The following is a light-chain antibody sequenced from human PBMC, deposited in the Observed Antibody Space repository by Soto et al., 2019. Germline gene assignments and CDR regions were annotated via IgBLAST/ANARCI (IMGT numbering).Light chain of an antibody. CDR2: AAS. CDR1: QSISSY. Sequence: DIQMTQSPSSLSASVGDRVTITCRASQSISSYLNWYQQKPGKAPKRLIYAASSLQSGVPSRFSGSGSGTDFALAISSLQPEEFATYYCQHRYSTPRSTVGQGTKLEIK. V-gene: IGKV1-39*01. J-gene: IGKJ2*01. CDR3: QHRYSTPRST.